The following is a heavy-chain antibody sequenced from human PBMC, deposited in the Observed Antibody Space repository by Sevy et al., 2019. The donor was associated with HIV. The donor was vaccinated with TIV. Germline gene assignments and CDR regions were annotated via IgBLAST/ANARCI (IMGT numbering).Heavy chain of an antibody. CDR3: ARAEGYYDSSRYDY. CDR1: GFTFSSYS. Sequence: GGSLRLSCAASGFTFSSYSMNWVRQAPGKGLEWVSYISSSSSTIYYADSVKGRFTISRDNAKNSLYLQMNSLRAEDTAVYYCARAEGYYDSSRYDYWGQGTLVTVSS. CDR2: ISSSSSTI. D-gene: IGHD3-22*01. J-gene: IGHJ4*02. V-gene: IGHV3-48*01.